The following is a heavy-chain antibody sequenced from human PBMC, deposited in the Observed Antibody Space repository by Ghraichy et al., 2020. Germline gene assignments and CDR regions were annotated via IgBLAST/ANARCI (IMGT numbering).Heavy chain of an antibody. D-gene: IGHD4-17*01. J-gene: IGHJ4*02. CDR3: AKDFNGGGIMTTVTTPDY. V-gene: IGHV3-23*01. Sequence: GGSLRLSCAASGFTFSSYAMSWVRQAPGKGLEWVSAISGSGGSTYYADSVKGRFTISRDNSKNTLYLQMNSLRAEDTAVYYCAKDFNGGGIMTTVTTPDYGGQGTLVTLSS. CDR2: ISGSGGST. CDR1: GFTFSSYA.